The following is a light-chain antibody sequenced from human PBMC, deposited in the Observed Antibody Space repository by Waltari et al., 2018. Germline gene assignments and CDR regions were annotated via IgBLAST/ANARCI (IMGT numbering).Light chain of an antibody. CDR3: QQRINWPRT. J-gene: IGKJ1*01. Sequence: EVLMTQSPATLSVSPGERVTLSCRASQSVSGTLAWYQQKPGQPPRLLIYGASTRATGVPVRFSGSGSETEFTLTISSLRSEDFAVYYCQQRINWPRTFGQGTKVEIK. CDR1: QSVSGT. CDR2: GAS. V-gene: IGKV3-15*01.